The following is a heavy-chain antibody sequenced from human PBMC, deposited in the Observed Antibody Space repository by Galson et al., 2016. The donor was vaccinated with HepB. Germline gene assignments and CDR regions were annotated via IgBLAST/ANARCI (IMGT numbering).Heavy chain of an antibody. CDR2: IQNSSENT. CDR3: ASQLWNTDY. Sequence: SLRLSCAVSGFTFRNYGMAWVRQAPGEGLEWVSSIQNSSENTHYADSVKGRFTISRDNSRNTLYLQMNSLRVEDTAVYYCASQLWNTDYWGQGTRVIVSS. CDR1: GFTFRNYG. V-gene: IGHV3-23*01. J-gene: IGHJ4*02. D-gene: IGHD1/OR15-1a*01.